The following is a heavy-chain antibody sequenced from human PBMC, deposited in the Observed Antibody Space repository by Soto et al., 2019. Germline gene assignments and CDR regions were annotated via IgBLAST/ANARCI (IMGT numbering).Heavy chain of an antibody. J-gene: IGHJ4*02. CDR1: GYTFTTYY. D-gene: IGHD3-22*01. Sequence: ASVKVSCKASGYTFTTYYMHWVRQAPGQGLEWMGVINPSSDTTSYTQEFQGRVTMTTDTSTRTVYMELSSLRSEDTAVYYCARGKYYYDSSGYSIDYWGQGTLVTVSS. CDR2: INPSSDTT. CDR3: ARGKYYYDSSGYSIDY. V-gene: IGHV1-46*01.